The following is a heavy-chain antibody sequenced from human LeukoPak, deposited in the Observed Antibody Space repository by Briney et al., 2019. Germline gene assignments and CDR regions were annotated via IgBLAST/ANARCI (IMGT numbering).Heavy chain of an antibody. J-gene: IGHJ6*02. V-gene: IGHV3-30-3*01. CDR3: ARGIMYGMDV. Sequence: PGGSLRLSCAASGFTFSSYAMHWVRQAPGKGLEWVAVISYDGSNKYYADSVKGRFTISRDNSKNTLYLQMNSLRAEDTAVYYCARGIMYGMDVWGQGTTVTVSS. CDR1: GFTFSSYA. D-gene: IGHD1-14*01. CDR2: ISYDGSNK.